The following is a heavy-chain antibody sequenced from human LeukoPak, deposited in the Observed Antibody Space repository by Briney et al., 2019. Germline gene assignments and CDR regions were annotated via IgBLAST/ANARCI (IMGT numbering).Heavy chain of an antibody. D-gene: IGHD6-19*01. V-gene: IGHV3-21*01. CDR3: ARGWGSGWEFDY. Sequence: GGSLRLSCAASGXTFSSYSVNWVRQAPGKGLEWVSSISSSSTYIYYADSVKGRFTISRDNAKNSLYLQMNSLRAEDTAVYYCARGWGSGWEFDYWGQGTLVTVSS. CDR2: ISSSSTYI. CDR1: GXTFSSYS. J-gene: IGHJ4*02.